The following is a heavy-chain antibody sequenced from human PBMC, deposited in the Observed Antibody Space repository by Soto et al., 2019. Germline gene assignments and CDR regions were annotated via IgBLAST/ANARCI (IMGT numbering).Heavy chain of an antibody. V-gene: IGHV3-7*05. J-gene: IGHJ4*02. D-gene: IGHD3-16*01. Sequence: EVQLVESGGGSVQPGGSLRLSCAASGFTFSNYLMTWVRQAPGKGLEWVANINQDGSEAHYADSVRGRFTISRDNAKNSLYVQMNSLRADDPAVYYCARSTWGPEYWGQGTLVIVSS. CDR1: GFTFSNYL. CDR2: INQDGSEA. CDR3: ARSTWGPEY.